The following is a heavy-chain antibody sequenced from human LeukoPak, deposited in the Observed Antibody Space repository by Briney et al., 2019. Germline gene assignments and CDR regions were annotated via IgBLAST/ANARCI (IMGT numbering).Heavy chain of an antibody. Sequence: GGSLRLSCAASGFTFSSYAMHCVRQAPGKGLEWVAVISYDGSNKYYADSVKGRFTISRDNSKNTLYLQMNSLRAEDTAVYYCARVGATGYWGQGTLVTVSS. CDR3: ARVGATGY. J-gene: IGHJ4*02. CDR1: GFTFSSYA. V-gene: IGHV3-30*04. D-gene: IGHD1-26*01. CDR2: ISYDGSNK.